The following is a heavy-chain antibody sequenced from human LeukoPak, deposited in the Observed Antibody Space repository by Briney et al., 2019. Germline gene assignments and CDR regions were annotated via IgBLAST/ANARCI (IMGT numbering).Heavy chain of an antibody. V-gene: IGHV4-30-4*01. J-gene: IGHJ6*02. CDR3: AREIVVVRCGYYYYYGMDV. CDR1: GGSISSGDYY. CDR2: IYYSGNT. D-gene: IGHD3-22*01. Sequence: SQTLSLTCTVSGGSISSGDYYWHWLRQPLGKGLEWIGYIYYSGNTYYNPSLKSRVTVSVDTSKNQFSLKLSSVTAADTAVYYCAREIVVVRCGYYYYYGMDVWGQGTTVTVSS.